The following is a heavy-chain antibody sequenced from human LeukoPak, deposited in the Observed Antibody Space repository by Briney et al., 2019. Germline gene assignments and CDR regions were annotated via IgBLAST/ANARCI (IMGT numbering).Heavy chain of an antibody. CDR1: GDSIGSYY. CDR2: IYYSGST. V-gene: IGHV4-59*12. J-gene: IGHJ5*02. D-gene: IGHD3-22*01. Sequence: PSETLSLTCTVSGDSIGSYYWSWIRQPPGKGLEWIGYIYYSGSTSYNPSLKSRVTISIDTSKNQFSLKLSSVTAADTAVYYCARRPHYYDSSGYYFVGGTYNWFDPWGQGTLVTVSS. CDR3: ARRPHYYDSSGYYFVGGTYNWFDP.